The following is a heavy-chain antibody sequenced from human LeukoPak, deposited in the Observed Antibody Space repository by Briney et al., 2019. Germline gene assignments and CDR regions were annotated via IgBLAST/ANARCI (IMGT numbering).Heavy chain of an antibody. V-gene: IGHV3-23*01. D-gene: IGHD2-2*01. J-gene: IGHJ4*02. CDR3: AKRGSCSTTSCYFDC. CDR2: IGSSGVTT. Sequence: PGGSLRLSCAASGFTFSNYAMSWVRQAPGKGLEWVSAIGSSGVTTYYADSVKGRFTISRDNSKNTLYLQMNSLRAEDTAVYYCAKRGSCSTTSCYFDCWGQGTLDTVSS. CDR1: GFTFSNYA.